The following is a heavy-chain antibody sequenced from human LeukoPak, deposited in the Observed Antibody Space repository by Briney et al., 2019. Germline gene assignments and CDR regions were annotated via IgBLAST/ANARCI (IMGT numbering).Heavy chain of an antibody. CDR2: TYYRSKWND. D-gene: IGHD2-15*01. J-gene: IGHJ4*02. V-gene: IGHV6-1*01. CDR3: ARMEQDCSGSSCYYAVDY. CDR1: GDSVSSNTAA. Sequence: SQTLSLTCAISGDSVSSNTAAWNWIRQSPSRGLEWLGRTYYRSKWNDDYAVSVKSRITINPDTSKNQFSLQLNSVTPEDTAAYYCARMEQDCSGSSCYYAVDYWGQGTLVIVSS.